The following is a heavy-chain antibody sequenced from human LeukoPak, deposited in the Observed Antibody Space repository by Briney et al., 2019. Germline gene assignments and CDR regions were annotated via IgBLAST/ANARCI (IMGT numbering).Heavy chain of an antibody. CDR1: GFTFNNYA. V-gene: IGHV3-23*01. CDR3: AKDILTGYYAPFDY. CDR2: ISGSVGST. D-gene: IGHD3-9*01. Sequence: GGSLRRSCAASGFTFNNYAMSWVRQAPGKGLEWASVISGSVGSTYYADSVKGRFTISRDNSKNTLYLQMNSLRAEDTAVYFCAKDILTGYYAPFDYWGQGTLVTVSS. J-gene: IGHJ4*02.